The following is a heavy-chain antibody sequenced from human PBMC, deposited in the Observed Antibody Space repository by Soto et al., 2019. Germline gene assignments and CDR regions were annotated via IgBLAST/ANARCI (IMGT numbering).Heavy chain of an antibody. CDR2: VSWNSDTI. CDR1: GFTFDDYA. V-gene: IGHV3-9*01. J-gene: IGHJ6*02. CDR3: VIDHSSGIVMFGGDDDYFGMDV. D-gene: IGHD3-16*01. Sequence: DVQLVESGGALVQPGRSLRLSCAASGFTFDDYAMHWVRQAPGKGLEWVSGVSWNSDTIGYADSVKGRFSISRDNAKNALYLQMNCLRPEDTAVYCCVIDHSSGIVMFGGDDDYFGMDVWGQGTTVTGSS.